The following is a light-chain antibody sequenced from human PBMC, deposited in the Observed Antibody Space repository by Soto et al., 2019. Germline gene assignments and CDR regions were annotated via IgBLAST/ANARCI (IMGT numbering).Light chain of an antibody. V-gene: IGLV2-23*02. CDR3: CSFAGSGAVV. Sequence: QSALTQPASVSGSPGQSITISCTGTSSDIGSYNLVSWYQQHPGKAPKLLIYEVTKRPSGVSNRFSASKSGNTASLTISDLQAEDEADYHCCSFAGSGAVVFGGGTKLTVL. J-gene: IGLJ3*02. CDR1: SSDIGSYNL. CDR2: EVT.